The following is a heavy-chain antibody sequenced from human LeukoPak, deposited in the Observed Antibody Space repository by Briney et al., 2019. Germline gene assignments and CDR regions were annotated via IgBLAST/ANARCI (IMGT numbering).Heavy chain of an antibody. CDR2: IHPSGML. CDR1: GASFNSDDQY. J-gene: IGHJ4*02. V-gene: IGHV4-31*03. Sequence: SETLSLTCTVSGASFNSDDQYWNWIRQSPGKGLEWIGSIHPSGMLYNNPSLESRVTMSRATSKNQFSLNLNSVTAADTAGYFXXXXXXXXXXGYWGQGILVTVSS. CDR3: XXXXXXXXXGY.